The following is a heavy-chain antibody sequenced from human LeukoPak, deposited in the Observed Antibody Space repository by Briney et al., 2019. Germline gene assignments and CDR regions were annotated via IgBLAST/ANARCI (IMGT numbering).Heavy chain of an antibody. J-gene: IGHJ4*02. CDR1: GFAFISFT. Sequence: PGGSLRLSCAASGFAFISFTMSWVCQTPGKGLEWVASISGTGTNTYYADSVKGRFTISRDNSRNTLYLQMNSPGAEDTAIYYCAKDHGVAVTGMFYWGQGTLVTVSS. CDR2: ISGTGTNT. V-gene: IGHV3-23*01. D-gene: IGHD6-19*01. CDR3: AKDHGVAVTGMFY.